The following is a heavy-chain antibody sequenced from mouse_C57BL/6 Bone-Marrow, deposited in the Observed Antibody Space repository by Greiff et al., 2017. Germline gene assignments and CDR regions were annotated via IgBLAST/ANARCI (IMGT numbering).Heavy chain of an antibody. CDR1: GFTFSSYG. V-gene: IGHV5-6*01. Sequence: EVKLVESGGDLVKPGGSLKLSCAASGFTFSSYGMSWVRQTPDKRLEWVATISSGGSYTYYPDSVKGRFTISRDKAKNTLYLQMSSLKSEDTAMYYCARQLLFAYWGQGTLVTVSA. J-gene: IGHJ3*01. CDR3: ARQLLFAY. CDR2: ISSGGSYT.